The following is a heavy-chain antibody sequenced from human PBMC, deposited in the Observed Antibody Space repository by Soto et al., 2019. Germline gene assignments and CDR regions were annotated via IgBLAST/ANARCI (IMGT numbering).Heavy chain of an antibody. Sequence: SXSLSLPFTVSGASISSDGYSWSWIRQPPGKGLEWIGYFYHDGTTYYNPSLRSRVTISVDKSKNQFSLRLISVTAADTAVYYCAGSRYCSSTTCYFFDYWGQGALVTVSS. CDR2: FYHDGTT. D-gene: IGHD2-2*01. V-gene: IGHV4-30-2*01. CDR1: GASISSDGYS. J-gene: IGHJ4*02. CDR3: AGSRYCSSTTCYFFDY.